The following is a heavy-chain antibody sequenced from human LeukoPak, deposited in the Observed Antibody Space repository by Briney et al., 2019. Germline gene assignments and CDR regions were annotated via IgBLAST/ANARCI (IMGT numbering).Heavy chain of an antibody. Sequence: ASVKVSCKASGYTFTGYYMHWVRQAPGQGLEWMGRIIPILGIANYAQKFQGRVTITADKSTSTAYMELSSLRSEDTAVYYCVHYDSSGYYSWYFDYWGQGTLVTVSS. J-gene: IGHJ4*02. D-gene: IGHD3-22*01. CDR2: IIPILGIA. CDR3: VHYDSSGYYSWYFDY. CDR1: GYTFTGYY. V-gene: IGHV1-69*02.